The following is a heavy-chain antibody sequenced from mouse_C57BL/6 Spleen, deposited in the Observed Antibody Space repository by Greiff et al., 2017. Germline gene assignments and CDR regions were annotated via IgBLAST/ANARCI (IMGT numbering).Heavy chain of an antibody. CDR2: INPGSGGT. CDR3: ARELLRYPYYAMDY. CDR1: GYAFTNYL. V-gene: IGHV1-54*01. Sequence: LVESGAELVRPGTSVKVSCKASGYAFTNYLIEWVKQRPGQGLAWIGVINPGSGGTNYNEKFKGKATLTADKSSSTAYMQLSSLTSEDSAVYFCARELLRYPYYAMDYWGQGTSVTVSS. J-gene: IGHJ4*01. D-gene: IGHD1-1*01.